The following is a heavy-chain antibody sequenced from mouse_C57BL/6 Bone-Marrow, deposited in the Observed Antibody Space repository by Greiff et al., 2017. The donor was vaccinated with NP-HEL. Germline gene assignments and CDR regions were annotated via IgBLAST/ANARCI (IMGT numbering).Heavy chain of an antibody. CDR2: IGPGSGST. CDR3: ALCYYDFYGYFDV. D-gene: IGHD2-4*01. V-gene: IGHV1-77*01. J-gene: IGHJ1*03. Sequence: QVQLQQSGAELVKPGASVKISCKASGYTFTDYYINWVKQRPGQGLEWIGKIGPGSGSTYYNEKFKGKATLTADKSSSTADMQLSSLTSEDSADYFCALCYYDFYGYFDVWGTGTTVTVSS. CDR1: GYTFTDYY.